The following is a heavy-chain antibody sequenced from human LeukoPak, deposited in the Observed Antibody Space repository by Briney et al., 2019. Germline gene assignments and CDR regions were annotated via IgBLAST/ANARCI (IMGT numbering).Heavy chain of an antibody. CDR2: INTNTGNP. V-gene: IGHV7-4-1*02. CDR1: GYIFTNYA. CDR3: ARDTQGAFDI. Sequence: ASVKVSCKASGYIFTNYAISWVRQAPGQGLEWMGWINTNTGNPTYAQGFTGRFVFSLDTSVSTAYLQISSLKTEDTAVYYCARDTQGAFDIWGQGTMLTVSS. J-gene: IGHJ3*02.